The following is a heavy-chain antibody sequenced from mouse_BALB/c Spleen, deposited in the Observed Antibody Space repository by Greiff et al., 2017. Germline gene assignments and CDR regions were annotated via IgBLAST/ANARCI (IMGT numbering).Heavy chain of an antibody. V-gene: IGHV5-17*02. J-gene: IGHJ3*01. CDR1: GFTFSSFG. CDR2: ISSGSSTI. D-gene: IGHD6-1*01. CDR3: ARSASWFAY. Sequence: EVMLVESGGGLVQPGGSRKLSCAASGFTFSSFGMHWVRQAPEKGLEWVAYISSGSSTIYYADTVKGRFTISRDNPKNTLFLQMTSLRSEDTAMYYCARSASWFAYWGQGTLVTVSA.